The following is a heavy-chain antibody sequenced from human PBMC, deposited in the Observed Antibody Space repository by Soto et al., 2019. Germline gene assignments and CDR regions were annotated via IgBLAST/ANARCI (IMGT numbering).Heavy chain of an antibody. J-gene: IGHJ4*02. CDR2: IYYSGST. Sequence: QLQLQESGPGLVKPSETLSLTCTVSGGSISSSSYYWGWIRQPPGKGLEWIGSIYYSGSTYYNPSLKSRVTISVDTSKNQFSLKLSSVTAADTAVYYCARQGGRVWYFDYWGQGTLVTVSS. V-gene: IGHV4-39*01. CDR1: GGSISSSSYY. D-gene: IGHD1-26*01. CDR3: ARQGGRVWYFDY.